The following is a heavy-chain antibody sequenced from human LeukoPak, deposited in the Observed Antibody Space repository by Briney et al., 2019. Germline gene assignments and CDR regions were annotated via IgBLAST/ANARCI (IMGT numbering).Heavy chain of an antibody. CDR2: MNPNSGNT. CDR3: ARGWIYYYYMDV. Sequence: ASVKVSCKASGYTFTSYDINWVRQATGQGLEWMGWMNPNSGNTGYAQKFQGRVTITRNTSISTAYMELSSLRSEDTAVYYCARGWIYYYYMDVWGKGTTVTVSS. D-gene: IGHD1-1*01. CDR1: GYTFTSYD. J-gene: IGHJ6*03. V-gene: IGHV1-8*01.